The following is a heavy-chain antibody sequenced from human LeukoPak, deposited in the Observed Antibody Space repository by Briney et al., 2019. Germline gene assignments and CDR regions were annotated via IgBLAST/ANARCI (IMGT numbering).Heavy chain of an antibody. Sequence: SETLSLTCTVSGGSISSSSYYWGWIRQPPGKGLEWIGYIYYSGSTNYNPSLKSRVTISVDTSKNQFSLKLSSVTAADTAVYYCARDLRYFDWLGAFDIWGQGTMVTVSS. CDR3: ARDLRYFDWLGAFDI. CDR2: IYYSGST. V-gene: IGHV4-61*01. J-gene: IGHJ3*02. CDR1: GGSISSSSYY. D-gene: IGHD3-9*01.